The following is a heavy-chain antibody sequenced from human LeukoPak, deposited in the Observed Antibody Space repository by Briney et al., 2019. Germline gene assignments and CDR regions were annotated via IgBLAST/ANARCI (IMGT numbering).Heavy chain of an antibody. CDR1: GYTFTSYS. CDR3: ARDGGIRAVGHDAFDI. Sequence: ASVTVSCKASGYTFTSYSISWVRQAPGQGLELMGWISAYNGNTNYAQKLQGRVTMTTDTSTRTAYMELRSLRSDDTAVYYCARDGGIRAVGHDAFDIWGQGTMVTVSS. D-gene: IGHD6-19*01. CDR2: ISAYNGNT. V-gene: IGHV1-18*04. J-gene: IGHJ3*02.